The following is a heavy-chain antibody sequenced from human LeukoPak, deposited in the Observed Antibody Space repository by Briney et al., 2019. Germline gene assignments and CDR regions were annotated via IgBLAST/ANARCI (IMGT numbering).Heavy chain of an antibody. CDR3: GKVGATHHADWFDP. Sequence: GGSLSLSCAASGFTFSSYAMSWVRQAPGKGLEWVSAISGSGGSTYYADSVKGRFTISRDNSKNALYLQMNSRRAGRTAVYYCGKVGATHHADWFDPWGQGTLVTVSS. D-gene: IGHD1-26*01. J-gene: IGHJ5*02. CDR1: GFTFSSYA. V-gene: IGHV3-23*01. CDR2: ISGSGGST.